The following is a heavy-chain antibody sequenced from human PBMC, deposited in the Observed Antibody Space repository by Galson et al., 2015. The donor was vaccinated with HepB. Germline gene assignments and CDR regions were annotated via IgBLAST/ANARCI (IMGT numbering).Heavy chain of an antibody. CDR2: ISERGDII. CDR3: ARDGNNWNDLDQ. D-gene: IGHD1-20*01. V-gene: IGHV3-11*01. CDR1: GFTFSDYY. Sequence: SLRLSCAASGFTFSDYYMQWVRQAPGKGLEWLSYISERGDIIYSADSVKGRFTISRDNGKSSLYLQMNSLRVDDTAVYYCARDGNNWNDLDQWGQGTLATVSS. J-gene: IGHJ4*02.